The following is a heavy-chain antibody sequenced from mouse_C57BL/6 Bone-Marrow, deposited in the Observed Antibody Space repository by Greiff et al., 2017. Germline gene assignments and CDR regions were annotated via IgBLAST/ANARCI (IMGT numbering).Heavy chain of an antibody. D-gene: IGHD1-1*01. CDR3: ARRYYGSFDY. Sequence: QVQLKQSGAELARPGASVKLSCKASGYTFTSYGISWVKQRAGQGLEWIGEIYPGSGNTYYNEKFKGKATLTADKSSSTAYMELRSLTSEDSAVYFCARRYYGSFDYWGQGTTLTVSS. CDR2: IYPGSGNT. CDR1: GYTFTSYG. V-gene: IGHV1-81*01. J-gene: IGHJ2*01.